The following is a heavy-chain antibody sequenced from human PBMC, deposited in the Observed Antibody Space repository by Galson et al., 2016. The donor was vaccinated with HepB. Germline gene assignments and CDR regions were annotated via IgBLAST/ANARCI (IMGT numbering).Heavy chain of an antibody. CDR1: GYSFTSYW. CDR2: IDPNDSYA. CDR3: AGHYYDILTGYYTLGGLDV. J-gene: IGHJ6*02. D-gene: IGHD3-9*01. V-gene: IGHV5-10-1*01. Sequence: QSGAEVKKPGESLRISCKGSGYSFTSYWISWVRQMPGKGLEWVGRIDPNDSYASYSPSFQGHVTISADKSINTAYLQWISLKASDTAMYYCAGHYYDILTGYYTLGGLDVWGQGTTVTVSS.